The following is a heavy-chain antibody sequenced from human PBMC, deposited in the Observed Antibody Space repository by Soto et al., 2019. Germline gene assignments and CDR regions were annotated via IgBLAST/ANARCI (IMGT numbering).Heavy chain of an antibody. CDR3: ASLIVVDAFDI. D-gene: IGHD3-22*01. V-gene: IGHV3-23*01. CDR2: ISGSGGST. J-gene: IGHJ3*02. Sequence: EVQLLESGGGLVQPGGSLRLSCAASGFTFSSYAMSWVRQAPGKGLEWVSAISGSGGSTYYADSVKGRFTISRDNSKNPLYLQRNSLIAEDAAVCYGASLIVVDAFDICGQGTMVTVSS. CDR1: GFTFSSYA.